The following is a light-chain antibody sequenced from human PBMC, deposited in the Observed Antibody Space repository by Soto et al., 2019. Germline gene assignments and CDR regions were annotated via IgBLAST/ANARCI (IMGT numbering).Light chain of an antibody. J-gene: IGKJ5*01. CDR2: AAS. Sequence: DIQMTQSPSSLSASVGDRVTITCRASQIISNFLNWYQQKPGKAPKVLINAASSLQSGVPSRFSGSGSGTDFNLTISSLQPEDFETYYCQQSYSTPINFGQGTRLEIK. CDR3: QQSYSTPIN. CDR1: QIISNF. V-gene: IGKV1-39*01.